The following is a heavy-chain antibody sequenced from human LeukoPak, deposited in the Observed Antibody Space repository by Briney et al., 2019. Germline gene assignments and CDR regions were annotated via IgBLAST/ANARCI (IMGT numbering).Heavy chain of an antibody. J-gene: IGHJ1*01. CDR2: ISSSSSTI. CDR3: ARPKYYYDSSGYYAA. D-gene: IGHD3-22*01. V-gene: IGHV3-48*02. CDR1: GFTFSSYS. Sequence: GGSLRLSCAASGFTFSSYSMNWVRQAPGKGLEWVSYISSSSSTIYYADSVKGRFTISRDNAKNSLYLQMNSLRDEDTAVYYCARPKYYYDSSGYYAAWGQGTLVTVSS.